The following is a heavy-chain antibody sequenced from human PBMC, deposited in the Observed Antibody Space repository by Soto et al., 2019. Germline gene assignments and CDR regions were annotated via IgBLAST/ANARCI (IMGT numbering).Heavy chain of an antibody. J-gene: IGHJ4*02. Sequence: QVQLVESGGGVVQPGTSLRLSCAASGFRFKSFVMHWVRQAPGKGLEWVAFTSYDGNNKDYGDSVKGRFTVSRDNSQNTLQFQSGLLPPEDTALYYCARWGTTGGFDLWGQGTLVSVSS. CDR1: GFRFKSFV. CDR3: ARWGTTGGFDL. V-gene: IGHV3-30*19. CDR2: TSYDGNNK. D-gene: IGHD3-16*01.